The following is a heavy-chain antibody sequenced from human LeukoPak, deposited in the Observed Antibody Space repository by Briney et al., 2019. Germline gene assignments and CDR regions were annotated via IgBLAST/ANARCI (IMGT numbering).Heavy chain of an antibody. J-gene: IGHJ5*02. D-gene: IGHD3-10*01. CDR3: ARRVTGSGSYWFDP. V-gene: IGHV4-31*03. CDR1: GGSITSGGYY. Sequence: PSQTLSLTCTVSGGSITSGGYYWSWIGQHPGKGLEWIGYIYYSGSTYYNPYLKSRVTISVDTSKNQFSLKLSSVTAADTAVYYCARRVTGSGSYWFDPWGQGTLVTVSS. CDR2: IYYSGST.